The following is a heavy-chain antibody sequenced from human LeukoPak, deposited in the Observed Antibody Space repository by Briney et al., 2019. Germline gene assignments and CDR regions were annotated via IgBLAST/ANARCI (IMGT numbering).Heavy chain of an antibody. D-gene: IGHD2-2*01. CDR3: ARLRGIVVVPAAMNGYYFDY. CDR1: GGSISSSGYY. CDR2: IYYSGST. Sequence: NASETLSLTCTVSGGSISSSGYYWGWIRQPPGKGLEWIGSIYYSGSTYYNPSLKCRVTIFVDTSKHQFSLKLSSVTAADTAVYYCARLRGIVVVPAAMNGYYFDYWGQGTLVTVSS. J-gene: IGHJ4*02. V-gene: IGHV4-39*01.